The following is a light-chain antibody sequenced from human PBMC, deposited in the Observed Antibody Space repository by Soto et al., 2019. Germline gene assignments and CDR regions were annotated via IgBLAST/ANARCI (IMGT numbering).Light chain of an antibody. Sequence: DIQLTQSPSTLSAPVGDRATITCRASQSISNWLAWYQQKPGKAPKLLIYKASSLSSGVPSRFSGSGSGTEFTLTISSLQPDDFATYSCQQYNSYSRTFGQGTKVEIK. J-gene: IGKJ1*01. CDR3: QQYNSYSRT. V-gene: IGKV1-5*03. CDR1: QSISNW. CDR2: KAS.